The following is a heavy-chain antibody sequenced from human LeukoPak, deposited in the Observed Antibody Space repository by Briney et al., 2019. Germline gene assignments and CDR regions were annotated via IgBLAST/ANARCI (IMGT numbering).Heavy chain of an antibody. J-gene: IGHJ4*02. D-gene: IGHD1-26*01. V-gene: IGHV3-7*01. CDR1: GFTFSSYW. Sequence: QTGGSLRLSCAASGFTFSSYWMSWVRQAPGKGLEWVANIKQDGSEKYYADSVKGRFTISRDNARNSVYLQMNSLRVEDTAVYYCARDPVEWELLLDYWGQGTLVTVSS. CDR3: ARDPVEWELLLDY. CDR2: IKQDGSEK.